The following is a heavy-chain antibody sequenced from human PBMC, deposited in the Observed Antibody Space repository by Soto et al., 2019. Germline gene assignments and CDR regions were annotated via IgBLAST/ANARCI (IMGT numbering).Heavy chain of an antibody. CDR2: IRSKAGSYAT. Sequence: GGSLRLSCAASGFALSGCLVHWVRQASGKGLEWVGRIRSKAGSYATAYGESVKGRFIISRDDSKNMAYLQMNSLKTEDTAVYYCIRQYCNSTTRDLMDFWGKGTMVIVSS. D-gene: IGHD2-2*01. CDR3: IRQYCNSTTRDLMDF. J-gene: IGHJ6*03. V-gene: IGHV3-73*01. CDR1: GFALSGCL.